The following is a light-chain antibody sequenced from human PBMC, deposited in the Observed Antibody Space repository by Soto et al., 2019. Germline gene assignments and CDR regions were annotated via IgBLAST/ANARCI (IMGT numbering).Light chain of an antibody. V-gene: IGLV2-23*01. Sequence: QSAMTQPASVSGSPGQSITISCTGTSSDVGSYNLVSWYQQHPGKAPKIMIYEGSKRPSGVSNRFSGSKSGNTASLTISGIQAEDEADYYCCSYAGSSTWVFGGGTKLAV. CDR1: SSDVGSYNL. CDR2: EGS. CDR3: CSYAGSSTWV. J-gene: IGLJ3*02.